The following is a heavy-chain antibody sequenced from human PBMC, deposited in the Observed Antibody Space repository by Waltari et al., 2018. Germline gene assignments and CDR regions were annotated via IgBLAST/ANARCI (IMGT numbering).Heavy chain of an antibody. CDR1: AYSFSTYW. V-gene: IGHV5-51*01. CDR2: IYPDDSDI. CDR3: ARHRVTNFYAYMDV. D-gene: IGHD4-17*01. J-gene: IGHJ6*03. Sequence: EVQLVQSGAEVKKPGESLKISCQGSAYSFSTYWIGWVRQTPGKGLEWMGIIYPDDSDIRYSPSFQGQVTISADKSISTAYLQWSSLKASDTAIYYCARHRVTNFYAYMDVWGKGTTVTVSS.